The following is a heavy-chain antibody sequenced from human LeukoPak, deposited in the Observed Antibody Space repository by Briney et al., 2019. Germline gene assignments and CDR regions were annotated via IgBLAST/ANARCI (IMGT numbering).Heavy chain of an antibody. J-gene: IGHJ1*01. D-gene: IGHD2-2*01. CDR3: ASYIVVVPAHAEYFQH. Sequence: KPSETLSLTCTVSGGSISSGDYYWSWIRQPPGKGLEWIVYIYYSGSTYYNPSLKSRVTISVDTSENQFSLKLSSVTAADTAVYYCASYIVVVPAHAEYFQHWGQGTLVTVSS. CDR2: IYYSGST. V-gene: IGHV4-30-4*08. CDR1: GGSISSGDYY.